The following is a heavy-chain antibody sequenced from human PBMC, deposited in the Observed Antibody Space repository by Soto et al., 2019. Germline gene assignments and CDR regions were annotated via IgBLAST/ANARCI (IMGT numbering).Heavy chain of an antibody. CDR3: ASRTSGWYFDY. Sequence: PGGSLRLSCTASGFTFSSYAMNWVRQAPGKGLEWVSVISGSGGSTYYADSVKGRFTISRDNSKNTLYLQMNSLRAEDTAVYYCASRTSGWYFDYWGQGTLVTVPQ. J-gene: IGHJ4*02. V-gene: IGHV3-23*01. CDR1: GFTFSSYA. D-gene: IGHD6-19*01. CDR2: ISGSGGST.